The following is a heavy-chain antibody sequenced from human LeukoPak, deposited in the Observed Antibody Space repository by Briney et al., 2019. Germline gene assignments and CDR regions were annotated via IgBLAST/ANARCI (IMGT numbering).Heavy chain of an antibody. D-gene: IGHD1-26*01. V-gene: IGHV3-20*04. CDR3: AKDRSYIGLDI. CDR1: GYKFDDHG. CDR2: LNRNGART. Sequence: PGGSLRLSCAAPGYKFDDHGMSWVRQAPGKGLEWVSGLNRNGARTGYADSVKGRFTISRDNAKNSLYLQMNNLRAEDTALYYCAKDRSYIGLDIWGQGTMVTVSS. J-gene: IGHJ3*02.